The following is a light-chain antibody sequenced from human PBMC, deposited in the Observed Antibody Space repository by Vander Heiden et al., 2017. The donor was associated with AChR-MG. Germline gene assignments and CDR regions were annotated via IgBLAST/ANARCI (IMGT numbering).Light chain of an antibody. V-gene: IGKV3-15*01. Sequence: IVMTQSPAPLSVSPGARATLSCRASQSVRSNLAWYQQKPGQAPRLLSYGASTRDTGIPARFRGSGSGKEFTLTISSRQSEDFAVYYCQQYNNWRTFGQGTKVEIK. J-gene: IGKJ1*01. CDR3: QQYNNWRT. CDR1: QSVRSN. CDR2: GAS.